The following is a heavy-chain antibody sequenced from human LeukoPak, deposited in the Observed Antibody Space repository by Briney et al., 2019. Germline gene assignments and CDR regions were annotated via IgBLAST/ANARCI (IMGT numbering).Heavy chain of an antibody. J-gene: IGHJ2*01. V-gene: IGHV4-34*01. CDR3: ARDRGGGNYLRYFDL. CDR2: IYYSGTT. Sequence: SETLSLTCAVYVGSFSGYHWNWIRQPPGKGLEWIGSIYYSGTTYYNPSLKSRVTISVDTSKNQFSLKLSSVTAADTAVYYCARDRGGGNYLRYFDLWGRGTLVTVSS. CDR1: VGSFSGYH. D-gene: IGHD1-26*01.